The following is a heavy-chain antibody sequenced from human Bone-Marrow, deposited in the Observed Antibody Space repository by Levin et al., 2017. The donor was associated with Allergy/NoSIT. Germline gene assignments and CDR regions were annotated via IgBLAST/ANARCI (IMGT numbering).Heavy chain of an antibody. Sequence: ASVKVSCKASGYTFTSYDINWVRQATGQGLEWMGWMNPNSGNTGYAQKFQGRVTMTRNTSISTAYMELSSLRSEDTAVYYCARAALRGSSGWDGRIKGRTPFDYWGQGTLVTVSS. CDR2: MNPNSGNT. D-gene: IGHD6-19*01. V-gene: IGHV1-8*01. CDR1: GYTFTSYD. J-gene: IGHJ4*02. CDR3: ARAALRGSSGWDGRIKGRTPFDY.